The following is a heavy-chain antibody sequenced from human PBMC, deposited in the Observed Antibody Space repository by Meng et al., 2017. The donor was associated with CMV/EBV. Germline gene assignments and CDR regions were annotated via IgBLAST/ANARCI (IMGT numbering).Heavy chain of an antibody. CDR1: GFIFNNYV. V-gene: IGHV3-30*02. CDR2: IRNDGSNK. CDR3: AKFYAAGLWYYYGMDV. J-gene: IGHJ6*02. D-gene: IGHD6-13*01. Sequence: GESLKISCAASGFIFNNYVMHWVRQAPGKGLEWVAFIRNDGSNKYYAESVKGRFTISRDNSRNTLYLQMNSLRGEDTAVYYCAKFYAAGLWYYYGMDVWGQGTTVTSP.